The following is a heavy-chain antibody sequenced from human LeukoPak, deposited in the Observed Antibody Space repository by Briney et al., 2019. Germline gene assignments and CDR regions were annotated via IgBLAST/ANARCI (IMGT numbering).Heavy chain of an antibody. J-gene: IGHJ4*02. Sequence: GGSLRLSCAASGFIFSHYGMHWVRQAPGKGLEWVAVIWSGGTNRYYADSVKGRFSINRDDSQKRVFLQMNSLRAEDTAVYYCARDAQRGFDYSNSLQYWGQGALVTVSS. V-gene: IGHV3-33*01. CDR3: ARDAQRGFDYSNSLQY. CDR1: GFIFSHYG. D-gene: IGHD4-11*01. CDR2: IWSGGTNR.